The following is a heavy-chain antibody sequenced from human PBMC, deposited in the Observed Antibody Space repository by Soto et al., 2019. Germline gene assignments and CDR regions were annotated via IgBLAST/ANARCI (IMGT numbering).Heavy chain of an antibody. CDR1: GFTFSSYS. CDR2: ISSSSSYI. J-gene: IGHJ3*02. D-gene: IGHD5-12*01. V-gene: IGHV3-21*01. CDR3: AKYSGYDDAFDI. Sequence: GESLKISCAASGFTFSSYSMNWVRQAPGKGLEWVSSISSSSSYIYYADSVKGRFTISRDNAKNSLYLQMNSLRAEDTAVYYCAKYSGYDDAFDIWGQGTMVTVSS.